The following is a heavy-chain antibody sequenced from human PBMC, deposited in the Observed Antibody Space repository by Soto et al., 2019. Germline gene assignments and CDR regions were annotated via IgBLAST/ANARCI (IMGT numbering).Heavy chain of an antibody. CDR2: IYSGGST. J-gene: IGHJ1*01. V-gene: IGHV3-66*01. CDR1: GFTVSSNY. CDR3: AGDSTEYFQH. Sequence: EVQLVESGGGLVQPGGSLRLSCAASGFTVSSNYMIWVRQAPGMGLEWVSVIYSGGSTYYADSVKGRFTISRDNSMNTLYLQMNSLRAEDTAVYYCAGDSTEYFQHWGQGTLVTVSS.